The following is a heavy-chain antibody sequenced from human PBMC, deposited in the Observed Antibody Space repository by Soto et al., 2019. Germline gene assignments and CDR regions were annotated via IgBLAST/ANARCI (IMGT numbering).Heavy chain of an antibody. CDR3: ARYGPGNHYPTTFDY. CDR2: IYYSGST. CDR1: GGSISSAGYN. V-gene: IGHV4-31*03. J-gene: IGHJ4*02. Sequence: SETLSLTCTVSGGSISSAGYNWSWIRQHPGKGLEWIGYIYYSGSTYYNPSLKSRVTISVDTSKNQFSLKLSSVTAADTAVYYCARYGPGNHYPTTFDYWGQGTLVTVS. D-gene: IGHD3-10*01.